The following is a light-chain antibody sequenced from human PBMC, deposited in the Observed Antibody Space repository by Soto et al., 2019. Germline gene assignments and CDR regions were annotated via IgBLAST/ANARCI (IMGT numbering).Light chain of an antibody. CDR3: SSYTSSSTYVV. CDR1: SSDVGGYNY. J-gene: IGLJ2*01. Sequence: QSVLTQPASVSGSPGQSITISCTGTSSDVGGYNYVSWYQQHPGKAPKLMIYDVSNRPSGVSNRFSGSKSGNTASLTISGVQAEDAADYYCSSYTSSSTYVVFGGGTKLTVL. V-gene: IGLV2-14*01. CDR2: DVS.